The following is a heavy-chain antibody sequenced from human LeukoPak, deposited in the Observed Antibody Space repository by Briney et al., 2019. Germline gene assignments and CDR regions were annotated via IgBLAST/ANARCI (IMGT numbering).Heavy chain of an antibody. V-gene: IGHV3-15*01. CDR1: GFTFSNAW. CDR2: IKSKTDGGTT. D-gene: IGHD3-10*01. Sequence: PGGSLRLSRAASGFTFSNAWMSWVRQAPGKGLEWVGRIKSKTDGGTTDYAAPVKGRFTISRDDSKTTLYLQMNSLKTEDTAVYYCTTGILWFGEFSHDYWGQGTLVTVSS. J-gene: IGHJ4*02. CDR3: TTGILWFGEFSHDY.